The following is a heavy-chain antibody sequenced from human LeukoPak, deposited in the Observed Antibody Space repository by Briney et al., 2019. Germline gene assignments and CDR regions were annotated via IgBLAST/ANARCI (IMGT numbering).Heavy chain of an antibody. J-gene: IGHJ4*02. D-gene: IGHD5-24*01. CDR1: GFTFSGSA. CDR2: IRSKANNYAT. CDR3: TLSRDGYSSDY. V-gene: IGHV3-73*01. Sequence: GGSLKLSCAVSGFTFSGSAMHWVRQASGKGLEWVGRIRSKANNYATTYAVSVKGRFTISRDDSKSTAYLQMNSLKTEDTAVYYCTLSRDGYSSDYWGQGTLVTVSS.